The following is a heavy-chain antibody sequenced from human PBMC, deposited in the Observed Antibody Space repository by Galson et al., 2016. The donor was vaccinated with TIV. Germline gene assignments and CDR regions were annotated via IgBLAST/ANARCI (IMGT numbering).Heavy chain of an antibody. CDR2: INAANGDT. D-gene: IGHD3-22*01. J-gene: IGHJ4*02. CDR3: SRRDAISGYYYHFDY. V-gene: IGHV1-3*01. Sequence: SVKVSCKASGYTFINYAIHWVRQAPGQRLEWMGWINAANGDTKSSQKFQGRVTTTRDTSANTAYMELSSLRSEDTAVYYCSRRDAISGYYYHFDYWGQGTLLTVSS. CDR1: GYTFINYA.